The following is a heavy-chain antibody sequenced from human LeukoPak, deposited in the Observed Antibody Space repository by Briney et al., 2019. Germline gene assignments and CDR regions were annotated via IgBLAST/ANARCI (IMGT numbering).Heavy chain of an antibody. J-gene: IGHJ4*02. CDR2: IYYSGRT. Sequence: SDTLSLTCTLSRGSISSGDYYWSWIPHPPEKGLEWMGYIYYSGRTYYNPPLKGRVTISVDTSKNQFSLKLTSVTAAATAVYYCARVGSYLNFDYWGQGTLVTVSS. D-gene: IGHD1-26*01. CDR3: ARVGSYLNFDY. CDR1: RGSISSGDYY. V-gene: IGHV4-30-4*02.